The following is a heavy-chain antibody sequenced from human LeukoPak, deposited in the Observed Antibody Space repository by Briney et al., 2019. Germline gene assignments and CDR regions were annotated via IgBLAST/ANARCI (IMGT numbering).Heavy chain of an antibody. CDR2: INHSGST. D-gene: IGHD4-17*01. CDR3: AGGDYGVVDY. Sequence: SETLSLTCAVYGGSFSGYHWSWIRQPPGKGLEWIGEINHSGSTNYNPSLKSRVTISVDTSKNQFSLKLSSVTAADTAVYYCAGGDYGVVDYWGQGTLVTVSS. J-gene: IGHJ4*02. V-gene: IGHV4-34*01. CDR1: GGSFSGYH.